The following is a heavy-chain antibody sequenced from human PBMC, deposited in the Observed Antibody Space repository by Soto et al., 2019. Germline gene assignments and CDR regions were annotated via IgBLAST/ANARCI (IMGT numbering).Heavy chain of an antibody. V-gene: IGHV3-33*01. CDR2: IRFDGSNI. CDR1: EIIFSGYG. CDR3: GRAGVGVPVFFGYLDY. J-gene: IGHJ4*02. D-gene: IGHD1-26*01. Sequence: QVQLVESGGGVVQPGRSLRLSCAVSEIIFSGYGMHWVRQAPGKGLEWVAVIRFDGSNIHYADSVKGRFTISRDNSKNTRYLQMDSLRAEDRAVYNWGRAGVGVPVFFGYLDYWAREPWSPSPQ.